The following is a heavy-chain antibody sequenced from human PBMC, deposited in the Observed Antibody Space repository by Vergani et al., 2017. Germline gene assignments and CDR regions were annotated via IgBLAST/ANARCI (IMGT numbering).Heavy chain of an antibody. Sequence: QVQLQQWGAGLLKPSETLSLTCAVYGGSFSGYYWSWIRQPQGKGLEWIGEINHSGRTNYNPSLKSRVTISVDTSKNQFSLKLSSVTAADTAVYYCARRRHTYRIAAAGTYFDYWGQGTLVTVSS. J-gene: IGHJ4*02. V-gene: IGHV4-34*01. CDR2: INHSGRT. D-gene: IGHD6-13*01. CDR1: GGSFSGYY. CDR3: ARRRHTYRIAAAGTYFDY.